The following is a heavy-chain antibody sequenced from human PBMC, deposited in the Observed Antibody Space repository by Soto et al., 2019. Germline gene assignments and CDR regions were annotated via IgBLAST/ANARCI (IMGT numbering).Heavy chain of an antibody. CDR2: IDPSDSYT. CDR1: GYSFTSYW. V-gene: IGHV5-10-1*01. CDR3: ARSHYDSSGYYWHDY. Sequence: GESLKISCKGSGYSFTSYWISWVRQMPGKGLEWMGRIDPSDSYTNYSPSFQGHVTISADKSISTAYLQWSSLKASDTAMYYCARSHYDSSGYYWHDYWGQGTLVTVSS. J-gene: IGHJ4*02. D-gene: IGHD3-22*01.